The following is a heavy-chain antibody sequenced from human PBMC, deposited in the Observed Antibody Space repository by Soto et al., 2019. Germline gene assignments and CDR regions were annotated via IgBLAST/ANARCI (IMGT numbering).Heavy chain of an antibody. D-gene: IGHD2-8*02. Sequence: SETLXLSCAGYXXSFSGYYWTWIRQPPGTGLEWIGEINHSGSTNYNPSLKSRVTISVDTSKNQFSLKLTSVTAADTAVYYCARDKLTDLFYYWGQGTLVTVSS. CDR1: XXSFSGYY. V-gene: IGHV4-34*01. CDR2: INHSGST. CDR3: ARDKLTDLFYY. J-gene: IGHJ4*02.